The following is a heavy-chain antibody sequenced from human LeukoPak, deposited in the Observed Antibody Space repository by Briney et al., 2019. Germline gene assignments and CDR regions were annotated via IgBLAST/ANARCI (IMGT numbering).Heavy chain of an antibody. V-gene: IGHV3-30*18. J-gene: IGHJ4*02. CDR1: GFTFSSYG. Sequence: PGRSLRLSCAASGFTFSSYGMHWVRQAPGKGLEWVAVISYDGSNKYYADSVKGRFTISRDNSKNTLYLQMNSLRAEDTAVYYCAKDRIAAAGVFDYWGQGTLVTVSS. D-gene: IGHD6-13*01. CDR3: AKDRIAAAGVFDY. CDR2: ISYDGSNK.